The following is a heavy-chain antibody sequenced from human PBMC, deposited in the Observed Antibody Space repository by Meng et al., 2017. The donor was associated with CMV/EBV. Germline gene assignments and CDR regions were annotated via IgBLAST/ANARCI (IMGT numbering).Heavy chain of an antibody. CDR1: GGTFSSYS. CDR2: ITPLFGTS. CDR3: AREKIISRFAYFHH. D-gene: IGHD3-10*01. Sequence: QIQLVQSGAEVKKPGSSVKVSCNASGGTFSSYSISWVRQAPGQGLEWMGAITPLFGTSTYAEKFQGRVMITADESTSTAYMELSSLKSDDTAVYYCAREKIISRFAYFHHWGQGTLVTVSS. V-gene: IGHV1-69*01. J-gene: IGHJ1*01.